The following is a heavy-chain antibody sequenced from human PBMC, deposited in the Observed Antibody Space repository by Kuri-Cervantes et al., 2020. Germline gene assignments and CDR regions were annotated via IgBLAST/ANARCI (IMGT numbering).Heavy chain of an antibody. Sequence: SVKVSCKASGGTFSSYAISWVRQAPGQRLEWMGGIIPIFGTANYAQKFQGRVTITADESTSTAYMELSSLRSEDTAVYYCASRDQAAEYLRYGMDVWGQGTTVTVSS. V-gene: IGHV1-69*13. CDR1: GGTFSSYA. J-gene: IGHJ6*02. CDR2: IIPIFGTA. CDR3: ASRDQAAEYLRYGMDV. D-gene: IGHD6-13*01.